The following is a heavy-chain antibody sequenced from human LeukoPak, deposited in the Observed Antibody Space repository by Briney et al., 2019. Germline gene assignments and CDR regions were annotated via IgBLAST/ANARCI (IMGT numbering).Heavy chain of an antibody. Sequence: PGGSLRLSCELSGFTFSRSAISWIRHAPRKGLEWVSGISISGEATYYADSVQGRFTISRDNSKNTVYLQMYSLGVEDKAVYYCAKEEVPNDYWGQGILVTVSS. D-gene: IGHD2-2*01. V-gene: IGHV3-23*01. CDR3: AKEEVPNDY. J-gene: IGHJ4*02. CDR2: ISISGEAT. CDR1: GFTFSRSA.